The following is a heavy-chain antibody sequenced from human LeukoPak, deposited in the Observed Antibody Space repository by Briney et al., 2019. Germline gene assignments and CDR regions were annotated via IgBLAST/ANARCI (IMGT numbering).Heavy chain of an antibody. CDR2: ISSSSSYI. CDR1: GFTFSSYS. D-gene: IGHD5-12*01. J-gene: IGHJ4*02. Sequence: GGSLRLSCAASGFTFSSYSMNWARQAPGKGLEWVSSISSSSSYIYYADSVKGRFTISRDNAKNSLYLQMNSLRAEDTAVYYCARDKYSGYDYDYWGQGTLVTVSS. CDR3: ARDKYSGYDYDY. V-gene: IGHV3-21*01.